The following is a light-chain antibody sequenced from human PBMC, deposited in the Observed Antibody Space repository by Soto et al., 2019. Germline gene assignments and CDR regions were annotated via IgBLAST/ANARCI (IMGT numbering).Light chain of an antibody. V-gene: IGLV2-11*01. CDR3: CSYVGSYTLV. J-gene: IGLJ2*01. CDR2: DVS. CDR1: SSDVGGYKY. Sequence: QSALTQPRSVSGSPGQSVTISCTGTSSDVGGYKYVSWYQQHPGKVPKLMIYDVSKRPSGVPDRFSGSKSGNTASLTISGLQAEDEADYYCCSYVGSYTLVFGGGTQLTVL.